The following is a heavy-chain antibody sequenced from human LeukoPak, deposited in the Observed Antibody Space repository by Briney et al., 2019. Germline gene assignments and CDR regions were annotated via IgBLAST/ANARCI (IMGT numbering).Heavy chain of an antibody. CDR3: ARSSGSYYVFNY. CDR2: INHSGST. J-gene: IGHJ4*02. D-gene: IGHD1-26*01. Sequence: PSETLSLTCAVSGYSISSGYYWGWIRQPPGKGLEWIGEINHSGSTNYNPSLKSRVTISVDTSKNQFSLKLSSVTAADTAVYYCARSSGSYYVFNYWGQGTLVTASS. V-gene: IGHV4-38-2*01. CDR1: GYSISSGYY.